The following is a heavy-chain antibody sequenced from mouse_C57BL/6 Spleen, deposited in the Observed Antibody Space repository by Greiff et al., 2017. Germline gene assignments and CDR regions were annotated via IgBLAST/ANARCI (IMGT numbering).Heavy chain of an antibody. J-gene: IGHJ3*01. CDR3: ARTYYSNDEAY. Sequence: VQLQQPGAELVRPGSSVKLSCKASGYTFTSYWLDWVKQRPGQGLEWIGNIYPSDSETHYNQKFKDKATLTVDKSSSTAYMQLSSLTSEDSAVYYCARTYYSNDEAYWGQGTLVTVSA. CDR2: IYPSDSET. D-gene: IGHD2-5*01. V-gene: IGHV1-61*01. CDR1: GYTFTSYW.